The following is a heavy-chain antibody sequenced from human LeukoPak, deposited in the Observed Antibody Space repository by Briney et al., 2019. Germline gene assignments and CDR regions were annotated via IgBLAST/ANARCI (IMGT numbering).Heavy chain of an antibody. CDR2: ISGSGGST. CDR1: GFTFSSYA. J-gene: IGHJ4*02. CDR3: AKGGAHQGLRFDY. D-gene: IGHD4/OR15-4a*01. Sequence: PGGSLRLSCAASGFTFSSYAMSWVRQAPGEGLEWVSAISGSGGSTYYADSVKGRFTISRDNSKNTLYLQMNSLRAEDTAVYYCAKGGAHQGLRFDYWGQGTLVTVSS. V-gene: IGHV3-23*01.